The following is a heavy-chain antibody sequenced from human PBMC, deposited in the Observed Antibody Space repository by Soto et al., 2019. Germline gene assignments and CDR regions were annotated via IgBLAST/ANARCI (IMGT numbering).Heavy chain of an antibody. CDR1: GGSISSGGYY. J-gene: IGHJ4*02. D-gene: IGHD5-18*01. CDR2: IYYSGST. V-gene: IGHV4-31*03. Sequence: PSETLSLTCTVSGGSISSGGYYWSWIRQHPGKGLEWTGYIYYSGSTYYNPSLKSRVTISVDTSKNQFSLKLSSVTGADTAVYYCARIRGYSYGYGYYFDYWGQGTLGTVSS. CDR3: ARIRGYSYGYGYYFDY.